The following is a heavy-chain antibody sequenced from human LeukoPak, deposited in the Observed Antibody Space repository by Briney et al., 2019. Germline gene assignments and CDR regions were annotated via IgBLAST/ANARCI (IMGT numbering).Heavy chain of an antibody. J-gene: IGHJ6*03. D-gene: IGHD7-27*01. CDR3: ATQHWELGYMDV. CDR2: VYYTGST. Sequence: PSETLSLTCTVSGGSISSSSYYWGWIRQPPGKGLGWIGYVYYTGSTDYNPSLRSRVTVSVDTSRNQFSLRLTSVTAADTAVYYCATQHWELGYMDVWGKGTTVTVSS. V-gene: IGHV4-39*01. CDR1: GGSISSSSYY.